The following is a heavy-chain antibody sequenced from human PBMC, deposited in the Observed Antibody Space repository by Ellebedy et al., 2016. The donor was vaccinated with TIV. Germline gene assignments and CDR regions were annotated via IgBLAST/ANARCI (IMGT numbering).Heavy chain of an antibody. CDR3: ARPGGQSSDRKGS. V-gene: IGHV3-21*03. J-gene: IGHJ5*02. CDR2: ISGNTKYI. D-gene: IGHD6-25*01. CDR1: GFTFSNAW. Sequence: PGGSLRLSCAASGFTFSNAWMTWVRHAPGKGLEWVSSISGNTKYIYYADSVKGRFTISRDNARNSLYLEMKSLRAEDTGVYYCARPGGQSSDRKGSWGQGTMVTVSS.